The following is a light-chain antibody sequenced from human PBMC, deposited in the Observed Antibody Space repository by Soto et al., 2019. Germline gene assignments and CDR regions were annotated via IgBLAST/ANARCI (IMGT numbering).Light chain of an antibody. CDR3: QQRSNWLFT. CDR2: DAS. J-gene: IGKJ3*01. Sequence: EIVLTQSPATLSLSPGERATLSCRASQSVNNFLAWYQQKPGQAPRLLIYDASNRATDIPARFRGSGSETDFTLTISTLEPEDFAVYYCQQRSNWLFTFGPGTKVDIK. V-gene: IGKV3-11*01. CDR1: QSVNNF.